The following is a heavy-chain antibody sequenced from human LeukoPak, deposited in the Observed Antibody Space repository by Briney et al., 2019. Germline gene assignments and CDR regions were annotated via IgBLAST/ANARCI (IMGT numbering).Heavy chain of an antibody. Sequence: GGSLRLSCAASGFTFSNYWMTWVRQSPGKGLEWVAIIKPDGSDRYSVDSEKGRFTVSRDNAKNSLYLQMSSLRAEDTAVYYCARGGHRQKEFWGQGTLVTFSS. D-gene: IGHD3-10*01. CDR2: IKPDGSDR. J-gene: IGHJ4*02. CDR3: ARGGHRQKEF. V-gene: IGHV3-7*01. CDR1: GFTFSNYW.